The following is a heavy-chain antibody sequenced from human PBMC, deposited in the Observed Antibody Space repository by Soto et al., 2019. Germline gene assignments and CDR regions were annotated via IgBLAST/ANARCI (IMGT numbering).Heavy chain of an antibody. Sequence: QVHLQQWGAGLLKPSETLSLTCAVYGESFIGYYWTWIRQPPGKGLEWIGEINHRGSANYNPSLKSRVTISVDTSNNQFSLKLSSVTAADTSVYYCERTDIVTTNCVDPWGQGTLVPVSS. D-gene: IGHD5-12*01. V-gene: IGHV4-34*02. CDR3: ERTDIVTTNCVDP. CDR2: INHRGSA. CDR1: GESFIGYY. J-gene: IGHJ5*02.